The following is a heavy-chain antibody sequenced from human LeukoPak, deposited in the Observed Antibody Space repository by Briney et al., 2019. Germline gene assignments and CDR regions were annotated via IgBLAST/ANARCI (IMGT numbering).Heavy chain of an antibody. J-gene: IGHJ4*02. CDR3: AKSGSSWYGGHDDY. Sequence: RGGSLTLPCALSGLLFSSYDMSWARDARGGGLEWVSAISGSDCSTFYAVSEEGRFTISRDNYKNTLYLQMNSLRAEDTAVYYCAKSGSSWYGGHDDYWGQGTLVTVSS. CDR1: GLLFSSYD. V-gene: IGHV3-23*01. D-gene: IGHD6-13*01. CDR2: ISGSDCST.